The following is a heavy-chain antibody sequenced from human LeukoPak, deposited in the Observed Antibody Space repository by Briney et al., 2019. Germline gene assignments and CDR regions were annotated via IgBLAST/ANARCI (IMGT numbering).Heavy chain of an antibody. D-gene: IGHD3-22*01. V-gene: IGHV1-69*06. CDR1: GGTFSSYA. CDR3: ARSAYDSSGYHLDY. CDR2: IIPIFGTA. Sequence: GASVRVSCKASGGTFSSYAISWVRQAPGQGLEWMGGIIPIFGTANYAQKFQGRVTITADKSTSTAYMELSSLRSEDTAVYYCARSAYDSSGYHLDYWGQGTLVTVSS. J-gene: IGHJ4*02.